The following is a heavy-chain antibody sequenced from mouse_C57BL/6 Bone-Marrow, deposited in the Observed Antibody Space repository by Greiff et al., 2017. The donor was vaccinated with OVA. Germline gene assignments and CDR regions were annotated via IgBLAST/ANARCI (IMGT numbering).Heavy chain of an antibody. D-gene: IGHD1-1*01. V-gene: IGHV5-9-1*02. CDR3: TRDYYGSSHYAMDY. CDR2: ISSGGDYI. J-gene: IGHJ4*01. CDR1: GFTFSSYA. Sequence: EVKLVESGEGLVKPGGSLKLSCAASGFTFSSYAMSWVRQTPEKRLEWVAYISSGGDYIYYADTVKGRFTISRDTARNTLYLQMSNLKTEDTDMYYCTRDYYGSSHYAMDYWGQGTSVTVSA.